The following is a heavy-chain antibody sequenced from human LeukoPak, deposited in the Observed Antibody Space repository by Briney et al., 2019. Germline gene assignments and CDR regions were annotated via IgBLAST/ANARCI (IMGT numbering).Heavy chain of an antibody. Sequence: SETLSLTCTVSGGSISSYYWSWIRQPPGKGLEWIGYIYNSGSTNYNPSLKSRVTISVDTSKNQFSLKLSSVTAADTAVYYCARGGGGSWSYVDYWGQGTLVTVSS. J-gene: IGHJ4*02. V-gene: IGHV4-59*12. D-gene: IGHD2-15*01. CDR2: IYNSGST. CDR1: GGSISSYY. CDR3: ARGGGGSWSYVDY.